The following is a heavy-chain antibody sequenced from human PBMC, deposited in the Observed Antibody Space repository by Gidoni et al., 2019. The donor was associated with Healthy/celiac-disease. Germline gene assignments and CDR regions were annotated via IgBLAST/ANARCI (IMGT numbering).Heavy chain of an antibody. CDR2: ISYDGSNK. CDR3: ARDFGSGTNDFDY. CDR1: GSTFSSYA. Sequence: QVQLVESGGGVVQPGRSLRLSCAASGSTFSSYAMHWVRQAPGKGLEWVAVISYDGSNKYYADSVKGRFTISRDNSKNTLYLQMNSLRAEDTAVYYCARDFGSGTNDFDYWGQGTLVTVSS. V-gene: IGHV3-30*01. D-gene: IGHD3-3*01. J-gene: IGHJ4*02.